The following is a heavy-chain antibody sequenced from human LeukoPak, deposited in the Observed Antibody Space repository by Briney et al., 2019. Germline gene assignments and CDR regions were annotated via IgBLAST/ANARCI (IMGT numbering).Heavy chain of an antibody. V-gene: IGHV4-34*01. CDR3: ARGCGGVWGSYRQARYYGMDV. CDR1: GGSFSGYY. CDR2: INHSRGT. J-gene: IGHJ6*02. D-gene: IGHD3-16*02. Sequence: SSETLSLTCAVYGGSFSGYYWSWIRQPPGKGLEWIGEINHSRGTNYNPSLKSRVSISVDTSKNQFSLKLSSVTAADTAVYYCARGCGGVWGSYRQARYYGMDVRGQGTTVTVSS.